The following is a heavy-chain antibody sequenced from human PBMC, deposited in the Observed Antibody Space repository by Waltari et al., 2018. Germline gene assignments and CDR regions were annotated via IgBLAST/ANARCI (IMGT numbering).Heavy chain of an antibody. D-gene: IGHD6-19*01. CDR2: ISGTRGYI. V-gene: IGHV3-21*02. CDR1: GFPFRDYT. Sequence: EIQLVESGGGLVKPGGSLRLSGPAPGFPFRDYTMNWIRQSPGKGLEWVSSISGTRGYIYYADSVKGRFTVSRDNAQNSLFLQMNSLRREDTGVYYCSRGAGRGGWGPGTLVVVSS. CDR3: SRGAGRGG. J-gene: IGHJ4*02.